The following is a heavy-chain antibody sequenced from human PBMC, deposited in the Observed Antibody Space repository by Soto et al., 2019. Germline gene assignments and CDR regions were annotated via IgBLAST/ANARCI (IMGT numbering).Heavy chain of an antibody. J-gene: IGHJ4*02. CDR1: VCTFKNYG. Sequence: GGSLRLSCASSVCTFKNYGMHCVREAPGKWLEWVAAISYDGSNSYYPDSVKGRFTISRDNSKSTLFLQVSSLRAEDTGIYYCAKGVCSATTCLPRYPTNQYWGPGTLVNVSS. CDR2: ISYDGSNS. V-gene: IGHV3-30*18. D-gene: IGHD2-2*01. CDR3: AKGVCSATTCLPRYPTNQY.